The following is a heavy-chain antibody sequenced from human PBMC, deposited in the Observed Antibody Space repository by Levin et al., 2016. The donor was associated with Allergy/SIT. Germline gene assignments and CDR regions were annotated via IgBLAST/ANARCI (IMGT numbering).Heavy chain of an antibody. V-gene: IGHV3-30*18. D-gene: IGHD6-13*01. CDR1: GFTFSNYG. CDR3: AKAPYISSAGNYYYYYLDV. Sequence: GESLKISCAASGFTFSNYGMHWVRQAPGKGLEWVTIISYDGNHKYYADSVEGRFTISRDNSKNTLFLQMNGLRGEDTAVYYCAKAPYISSAGNYYYYYLDVWGQGTTVTVSS. CDR2: ISYDGNHK. J-gene: IGHJ6*03.